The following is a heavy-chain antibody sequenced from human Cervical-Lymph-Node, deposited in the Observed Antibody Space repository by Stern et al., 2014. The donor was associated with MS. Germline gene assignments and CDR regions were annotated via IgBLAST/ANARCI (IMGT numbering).Heavy chain of an antibody. J-gene: IGHJ4*02. CDR2: FDPEDGET. V-gene: IGHV1-24*01. CDR1: GHPLSELA. Sequence: QVQLVESGAEVKKPGASVTVSCNVAGHPLSELAMHWLRQLPTRGLEWMGQFDPEDGETVYAQPFQGRLTMTEDTSTGTAYMTLTALRSEDTAVYYGATDRGVKWGPGTLVTVSS. CDR3: ATDRGVK. D-gene: IGHD3-10*01.